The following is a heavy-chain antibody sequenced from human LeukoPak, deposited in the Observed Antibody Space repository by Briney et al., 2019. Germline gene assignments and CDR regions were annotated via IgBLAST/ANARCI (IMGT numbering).Heavy chain of an antibody. V-gene: IGHV3-21*01. CDR2: ISSSSSYI. D-gene: IGHD3/OR15-3a*01. Sequence: GGSLRLSCAASGFTFSSYSMNWVRQAPGKGLEWVSSISSSSSYIYYADSVKGRFSISRDNSKNTLYFQMSSLRAEDTAVYYCVKGTGTKYYHYGMDVWGQGTTVTVSS. CDR3: VKGTGTKYYHYGMDV. CDR1: GFTFSSYS. J-gene: IGHJ6*02.